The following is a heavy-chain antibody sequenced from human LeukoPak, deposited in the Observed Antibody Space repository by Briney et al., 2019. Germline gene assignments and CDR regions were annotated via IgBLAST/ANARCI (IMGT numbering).Heavy chain of an antibody. V-gene: IGHV3-30-3*01. D-gene: IGHD4-23*01. Sequence: GGSLRPSCSASGFTFSSYAMHWVREAPGKGLEWVAVISYDGSNKYYADSLKGRFTISRDNSKNTLYLQMNSLRAEDTAVYYCASHYGGNSGYWGQGTLVTVSS. J-gene: IGHJ4*02. CDR3: ASHYGGNSGY. CDR1: GFTFSSYA. CDR2: ISYDGSNK.